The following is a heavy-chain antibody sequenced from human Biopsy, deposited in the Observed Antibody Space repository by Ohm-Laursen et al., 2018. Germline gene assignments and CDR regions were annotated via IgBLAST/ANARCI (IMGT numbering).Heavy chain of an antibody. CDR1: GGSFTGHY. Sequence: TLSFTCTVSGGSFTGHYWTWIRQPPGKGLEWIGHISHTGYTSYKSSLKSRVTISLDTSRKHLSLRLSSLTAADTAVYYCARGSNDFGGLYFPRWGQGTLLTVSS. V-gene: IGHV4-59*11. D-gene: IGHD4-23*01. CDR3: ARGSNDFGGLYFPR. CDR2: ISHTGYT. J-gene: IGHJ4*02.